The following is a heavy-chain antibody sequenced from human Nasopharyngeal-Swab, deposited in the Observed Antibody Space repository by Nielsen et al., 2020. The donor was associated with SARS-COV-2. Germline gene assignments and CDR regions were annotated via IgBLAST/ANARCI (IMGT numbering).Heavy chain of an antibody. J-gene: IGHJ4*02. Sequence: WIRQPPGKGLEWVSYISSSGSTIYYADSVKGRFTISRDNAKNSLYLQMNSLRAEDTAVYYCARDRGGLLWFGELSTYFDYWGQGTLVTVSS. CDR2: ISSSGSTI. D-gene: IGHD3-10*01. CDR3: ARDRGGLLWFGELSTYFDY. V-gene: IGHV3-48*03.